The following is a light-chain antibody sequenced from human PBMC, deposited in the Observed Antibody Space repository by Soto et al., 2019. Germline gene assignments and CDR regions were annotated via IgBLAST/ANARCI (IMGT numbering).Light chain of an antibody. Sequence: EIALTQSPGTLYLSPGERATLSCRASQSVSSSYLAWYQQKPGQAPRLLIYGASSRANGIPDRFSGSGSGTDFTLTISRLEPEDFAVYYCQQYGSSPWLTFGGGTKVEIK. V-gene: IGKV3-20*01. CDR2: GAS. CDR3: QQYGSSPWLT. J-gene: IGKJ4*01. CDR1: QSVSSSY.